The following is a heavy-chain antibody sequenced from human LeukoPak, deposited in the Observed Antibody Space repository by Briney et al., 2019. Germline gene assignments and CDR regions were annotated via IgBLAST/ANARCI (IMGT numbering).Heavy chain of an antibody. J-gene: IGHJ6*03. CDR2: IKQDGSEK. V-gene: IGHV3-7*01. Sequence: GGSLRLSCAASGFTFSSYWMSWVRQAPGKGLEWVASIKQDGSEKYYVDSVKGRFTISRDNAKNSLYLQMNSLRAEDTAVYYCAREGWVLVTTDYYYYMDVWGKGTTVTVSS. D-gene: IGHD1-1*01. CDR1: GFTFSSYW. CDR3: AREGWVLVTTDYYYYMDV.